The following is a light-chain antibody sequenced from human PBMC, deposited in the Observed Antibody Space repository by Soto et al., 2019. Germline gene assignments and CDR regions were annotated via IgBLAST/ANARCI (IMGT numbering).Light chain of an antibody. CDR1: SSDIGAYDY. CDR2: DVT. Sequence: QSALTQPASVSGSPGQSITISCTGSSSDIGAYDYVSWYQQRPVKAPKLMIFDVTNRPSGVSDRFSGSKSGNTASLTISGLQTEEKANYYGSSFTATSPPYVFGTGTKSTAL. J-gene: IGLJ1*01. V-gene: IGLV2-14*01. CDR3: SSFTATSPPYV.